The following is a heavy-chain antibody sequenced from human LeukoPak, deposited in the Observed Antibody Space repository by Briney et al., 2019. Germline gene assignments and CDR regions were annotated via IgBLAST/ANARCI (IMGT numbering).Heavy chain of an antibody. CDR3: TNWNAARFDF. Sequence: GGSLRLSCAASGFTFNNAWMNWVRQAPGKGLEWVGRILRLTNGGTTDYAAPVKGRFTISRDDSKNTVYLQMNSLKTEDTAVYYCTNWNAARFDFWGQGTLVTVSS. CDR2: ILRLTNGGTT. CDR1: GFTFNNAW. V-gene: IGHV3-15*01. D-gene: IGHD1-1*01. J-gene: IGHJ4*02.